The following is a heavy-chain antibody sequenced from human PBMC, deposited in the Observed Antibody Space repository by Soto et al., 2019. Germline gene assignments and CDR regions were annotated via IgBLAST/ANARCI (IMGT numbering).Heavy chain of an antibody. CDR3: ARPLLHDYGDYYCDY. V-gene: IGHV3-33*01. D-gene: IGHD4-17*01. CDR1: GFTFSSYG. Sequence: GGSLRLSCAASGFTFSSYGMHWVRQAPGKGLEWVAVIWYDGSNKYYADSVKGRFTISRDNSKNTLYLQMNSLRAEDTAVYYCARPLLHDYGDYYCDYWGQGTLVTVSS. CDR2: IWYDGSNK. J-gene: IGHJ4*02.